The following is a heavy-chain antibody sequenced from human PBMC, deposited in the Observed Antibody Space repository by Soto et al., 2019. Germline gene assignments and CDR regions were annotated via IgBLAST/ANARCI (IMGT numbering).Heavy chain of an antibody. V-gene: IGHV1-69*01. J-gene: IGHJ4*02. CDR1: GGDFSGLG. Sequence: QVQLVQAGAEVKKPGSSVKVSCTASGGDFSGLGLGWVRQVPGQGLEWMGGIVPLLGTGNYAQKFRGRVTITADESISTAYRELRGLTSGDTAIYYCAAELGVRRRDYWGQGTLVTVSS. CDR3: AAELGVRRRDY. CDR2: IVPLLGTG. D-gene: IGHD6-6*01.